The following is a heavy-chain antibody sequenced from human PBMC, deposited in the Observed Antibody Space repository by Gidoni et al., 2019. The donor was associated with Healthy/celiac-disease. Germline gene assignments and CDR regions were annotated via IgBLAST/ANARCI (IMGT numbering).Heavy chain of an antibody. CDR1: GGSFSGYY. V-gene: IGHV4-34*01. J-gene: IGHJ5*02. CDR2: INHSGST. CDR3: ARARTGFDP. Sequence: ETLSLTCAAYGGSFSGYYWSWNRQPPGKGLEWTGEINHSGSTNDNPSLKSRVTISVDTSKNQYSLKLSSVTAADTAVYYCARARTGFDPWGQGTLVTVSS.